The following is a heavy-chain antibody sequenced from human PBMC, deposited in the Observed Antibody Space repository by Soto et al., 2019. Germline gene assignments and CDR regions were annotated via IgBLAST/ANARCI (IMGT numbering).Heavy chain of an antibody. CDR2: ISRSGDRT. J-gene: IGHJ4*02. CDR1: GFTFSSYN. V-gene: IGHV3-64*02. Sequence: ELQLVESGEGLVQPGGSLRLSCAASGFTFSSYNIHWIRQAPGKGLEFVSAISRSGDRTYYADSVKGRLTITRDNSKNTMWLQMGSVRAEDMAVYDCARASCSSGQCYYFDYWGRGALVSVSS. D-gene: IGHD2-15*01. CDR3: ARASCSSGQCYYFDY.